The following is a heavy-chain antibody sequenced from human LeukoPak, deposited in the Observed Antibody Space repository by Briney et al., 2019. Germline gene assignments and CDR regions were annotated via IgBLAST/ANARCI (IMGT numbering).Heavy chain of an antibody. CDR3: ATISGSYAPFDY. CDR1: GFTFSSYW. D-gene: IGHD1-26*01. V-gene: IGHV3-7*01. J-gene: IGHJ4*02. Sequence: GGSLRLSCAASGFTFSSYWMSRVRQAPGKGLEWVANIKQDGSEKYYVDSVKGRFTISRDNAKNSLYLQMNSLRAEDTAVYYCATISGSYAPFDYWGQGTLVTVSS. CDR2: IKQDGSEK.